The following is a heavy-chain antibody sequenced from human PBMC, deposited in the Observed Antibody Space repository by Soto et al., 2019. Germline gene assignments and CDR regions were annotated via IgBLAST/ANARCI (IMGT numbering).Heavy chain of an antibody. CDR1: SGSISSSNW. J-gene: IGHJ6*03. CDR2: IYHSGST. V-gene: IGHV4-4*02. Sequence: SETLSLTCAVSSGSISSSNWWSWVRQPPGKGLEWIGEIYHSGSTNYNPSLKSRVTISVDKSKNQFSLKLSSVTAADTAVYYWARKGLDWNPLYYYYYYMDVWGKGTTVTAP. CDR3: ARKGLDWNPLYYYYYYMDV. D-gene: IGHD1-1*01.